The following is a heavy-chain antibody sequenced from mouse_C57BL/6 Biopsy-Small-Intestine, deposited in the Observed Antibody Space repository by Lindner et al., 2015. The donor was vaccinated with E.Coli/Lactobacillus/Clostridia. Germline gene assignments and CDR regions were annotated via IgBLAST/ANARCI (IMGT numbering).Heavy chain of an antibody. CDR2: IYPGSENT. V-gene: IGHV1-66*01. CDR1: GYSFISYY. CDR3: ARSDIMDY. J-gene: IGHJ4*01. Sequence: VQLQESGPELVKPGASVKISCKASGYSFISYYIHWVKQRPGQGLEWIGRIYPGSENTKYNEKFKGKATLTADASSSTAYMHFSILTSEDSAVYYCARSDIMDYWGQGTSITVSS.